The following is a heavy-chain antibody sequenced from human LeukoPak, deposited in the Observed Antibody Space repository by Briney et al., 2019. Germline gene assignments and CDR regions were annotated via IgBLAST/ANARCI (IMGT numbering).Heavy chain of an antibody. V-gene: IGHV3-7*01. Sequence: PGGSLRLSCAASGFTFSSYWMSWVRQAPGKGLEWVANIKQDGSEKYYVDSVKGRFTISRDNAKNSLYLQMNSLRAEDTAVYYCARLGFYDYVWGSYRHPDYWGQGTLVTVSS. J-gene: IGHJ4*02. CDR3: ARLGFYDYVWGSYRHPDY. CDR1: GFTFSSYW. D-gene: IGHD3-16*02. CDR2: IKQDGSEK.